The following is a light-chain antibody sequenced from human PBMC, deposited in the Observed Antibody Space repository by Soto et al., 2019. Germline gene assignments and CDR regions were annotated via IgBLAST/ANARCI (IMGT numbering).Light chain of an antibody. Sequence: QAVVTQPPSVSGAPGQRVTISCTGSSSNIGAGYDVHWYQQLPGTAPKLLIYGNSNRPSGVPDRFSGSKSGTSASLAITGLQAEDEADYYCQSYDSSLSALEGVFGGGTKVTVL. J-gene: IGLJ2*01. V-gene: IGLV1-40*01. CDR3: QSYDSSLSALEGV. CDR1: SSNIGAGYD. CDR2: GNS.